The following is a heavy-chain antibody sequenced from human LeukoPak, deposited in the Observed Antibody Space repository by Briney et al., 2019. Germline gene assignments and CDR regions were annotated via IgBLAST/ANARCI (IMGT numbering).Heavy chain of an antibody. CDR3: AREGSSSYYMDV. Sequence: GGSLRLSCAASRFTFSNYWMSWVRQAPGKGLEWVSSISSSSSYIYYADSVKGRFTISRDNAKNSLYLQMNSLRAEDTAVYYCAREGSSSYYMDVWGKGTTVTVSS. J-gene: IGHJ6*03. D-gene: IGHD6-6*01. CDR1: RFTFSNYW. CDR2: ISSSSSYI. V-gene: IGHV3-21*01.